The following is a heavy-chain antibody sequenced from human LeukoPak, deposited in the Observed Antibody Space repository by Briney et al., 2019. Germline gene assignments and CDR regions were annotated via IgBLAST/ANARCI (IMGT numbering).Heavy chain of an antibody. CDR2: INHSGST. Sequence: SETLSLTCAVYGGSFSGYYWSWIRQPPGKGLEWIGEINHSGSTNYNPSLKSRVTISVDRSKNQFSLKLSSVTAADTAVYYCARDNWNDVSYFDYWGQGTLVTVSS. CDR1: GGSFSGYY. J-gene: IGHJ4*02. D-gene: IGHD1-1*01. V-gene: IGHV4-34*01. CDR3: ARDNWNDVSYFDY.